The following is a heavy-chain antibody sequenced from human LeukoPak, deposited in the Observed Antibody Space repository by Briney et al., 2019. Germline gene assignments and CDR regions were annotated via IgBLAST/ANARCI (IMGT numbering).Heavy chain of an antibody. CDR1: GVIFSSYT. Sequence: SVKVSCKASGVIFSSYTFSWVRQAPGQGLEWMGKITPVSDLAHYAQKFQGRVTFTADTHTGTTYMELRSLRSEDTAVYYCARGGPGYAFDIWGQGTMVTVSS. J-gene: IGHJ3*02. V-gene: IGHV1-69*02. CDR3: ARGGPGYAFDI. CDR2: ITPVSDLA.